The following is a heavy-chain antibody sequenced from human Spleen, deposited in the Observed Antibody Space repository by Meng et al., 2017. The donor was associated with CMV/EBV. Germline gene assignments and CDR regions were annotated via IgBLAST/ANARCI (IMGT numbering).Heavy chain of an antibody. CDR3: VTDQDRSGGI. CDR2: INLYGNEK. V-gene: IGHV3-7*01. CDR1: GFTFSRYW. Sequence: ESLKISCVASGFTFSRYWMSWVRQAPGRGLEWVANINLYGNEKYYVDSVKGRFTISRDNAKNSLYLQMNSLRAEDTTVYYCVTDQDRSGGIWGQGTMVTVSS. J-gene: IGHJ3*02. D-gene: IGHD3-16*01.